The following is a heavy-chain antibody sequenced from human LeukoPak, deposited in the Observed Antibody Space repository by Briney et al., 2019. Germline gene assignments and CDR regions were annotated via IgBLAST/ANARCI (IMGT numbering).Heavy chain of an antibody. CDR3: ARDRGSGSFLPYFAY. CDR2: IYYSGRT. J-gene: IGHJ4*02. V-gene: IGHV4-31*03. D-gene: IGHD3-10*01. CDR1: GGSISSSSYY. Sequence: SETLSLTCTVSGGSISSSSYYWGWIRQHPGKGLEWIGYIYYSGRTYYNPSLKSRVTISVDTSKNQFSLKLNSVAAADTAVYYCARDRGSGSFLPYFAYWGQGTLVTVSS.